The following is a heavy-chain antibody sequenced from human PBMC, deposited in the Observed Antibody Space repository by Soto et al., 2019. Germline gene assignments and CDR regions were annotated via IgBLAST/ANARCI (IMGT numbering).Heavy chain of an antibody. CDR2: ISGSGGST. CDR3: AKAPDILTGSPMIYYYYYYMDV. CDR1: GFTFSSYA. D-gene: IGHD3-9*01. V-gene: IGHV3-23*01. Sequence: EVQLLESGGGLVQPGGSLRLSCAASGFTFSSYAMSWVRQAPGKGLEWVSAISGSGGSTYYADSVKGRFTISRDNSKNTLYLQMNSLRAEDTAVYYCAKAPDILTGSPMIYYYYYYMDVWGKGTTVTVSS. J-gene: IGHJ6*03.